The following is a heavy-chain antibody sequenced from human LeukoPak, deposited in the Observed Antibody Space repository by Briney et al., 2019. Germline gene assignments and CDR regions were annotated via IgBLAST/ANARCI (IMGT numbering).Heavy chain of an antibody. CDR1: GGSISSYY. Sequence: PSETLSLTCTVSGGSISSYYWSWIRQPPGKGLEWIGYIYYSGSTNYNPSLKSRVTISVDTSKNQFSLKLSSVTAADTAVYYCARGTIAAAGIFDYWGQGTLVTVSS. J-gene: IGHJ4*02. D-gene: IGHD6-13*01. V-gene: IGHV4-59*12. CDR2: IYYSGST. CDR3: ARGTIAAAGIFDY.